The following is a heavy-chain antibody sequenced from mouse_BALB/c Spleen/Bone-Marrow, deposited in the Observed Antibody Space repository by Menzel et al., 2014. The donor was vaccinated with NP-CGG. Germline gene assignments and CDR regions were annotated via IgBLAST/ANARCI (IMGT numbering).Heavy chain of an antibody. CDR3: TRDGSSRWYFDV. V-gene: IGHV1-15*01. D-gene: IGHD1-1*01. J-gene: IGHJ1*01. CDR1: GYTFTDYE. CDR2: IDPETGGT. Sequence: QVQLQQSGAELVRPGASVTLSCKASGYTFTDYEMHWVKQTPVHGLEWIGAIDPETGGTAYNQKLKGKATLTADKSSSTAYMELRSLTSEDSAVYYCTRDGSSRWYFDVWGAGTTVTVSS.